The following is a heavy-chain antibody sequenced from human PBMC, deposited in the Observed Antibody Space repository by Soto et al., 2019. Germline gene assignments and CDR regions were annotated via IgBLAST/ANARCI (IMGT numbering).Heavy chain of an antibody. D-gene: IGHD6-13*01. Sequence: EVQLLESGGALEHPGGSLRLSCAASGFAFSTYAMTWVRQAPGKGREWVSVISGIGGSSYYAASVKGRFTISRDNSKNTLFLQMNGLRAEDTAVYYCATVTKRAAAGRYEYYTYGMDVWGQGTTVTVSS. V-gene: IGHV3-23*01. CDR3: ATVTKRAAAGRYEYYTYGMDV. CDR2: ISGIGGSS. J-gene: IGHJ6*02. CDR1: GFAFSTYA.